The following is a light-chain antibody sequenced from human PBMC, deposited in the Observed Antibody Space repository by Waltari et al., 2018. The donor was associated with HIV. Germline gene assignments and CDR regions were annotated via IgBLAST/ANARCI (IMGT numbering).Light chain of an antibody. CDR1: SSDVGGYNY. J-gene: IGLJ3*02. CDR3: SSYTSSSTQV. CDR2: EVS. V-gene: IGLV2-14*03. Sequence: QSALTQPASVSGFLGQSITISCTGTSSDVGGYNYVSWYQQHPGKAPKLMIYEVSNRPSGVSNRFSGSKSGNTASLTISGLQAEDEADYYCSSYTSSSTQVFGGGTKVTVL.